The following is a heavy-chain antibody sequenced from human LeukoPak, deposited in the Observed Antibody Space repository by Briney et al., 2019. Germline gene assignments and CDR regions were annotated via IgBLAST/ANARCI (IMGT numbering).Heavy chain of an antibody. CDR1: GFXFSDYA. CDR2: ISFDGTNK. J-gene: IGHJ4*02. V-gene: IGHV3-30-3*01. CDR3: ARDIRGSYGTLWVDY. Sequence: GGSLRLSCAASGFXFSDYAMHWVRQAPGKGQEWVAVISFDGTNKYYADSVQGRFFISRDNSKYTLYLQMNSLRTEDTAVYYSARDIRGSYGTLWVDYWGQGTLVTVSS. D-gene: IGHD1-26*01.